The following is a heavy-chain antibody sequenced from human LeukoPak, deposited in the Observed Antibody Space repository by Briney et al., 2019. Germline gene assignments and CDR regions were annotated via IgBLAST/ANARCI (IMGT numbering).Heavy chain of an antibody. CDR1: GFTFSSYA. V-gene: IGHV3-23*01. D-gene: IGHD2-2*01. CDR3: AKGLVVVPAASALRTSSLYYYYGMDV. J-gene: IGHJ6*04. CDR2: ISGRGGST. Sequence: PGGSLRLSCAASGFTFSSYAMSWVRQAPGKGLEWVSAISGRGGSTYYADSVKGRFTISRDNSKNTLYLQMNSLRAEDTAVYYCAKGLVVVPAASALRTSSLYYYYGMDVWGKGTTVTVSS.